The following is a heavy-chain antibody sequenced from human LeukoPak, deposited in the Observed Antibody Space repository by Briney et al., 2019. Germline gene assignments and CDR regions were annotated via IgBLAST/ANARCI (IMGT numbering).Heavy chain of an antibody. J-gene: IGHJ5*01. CDR1: GGSTSSNY. D-gene: IGHD3-10*01. CDR2: IHTSGST. Sequence: SETLSLTCSVSGGSTSSNYWSWIRQPAGKGLEWIGRIHTSGSTNYNPSLKSRVTLSVDTSKNQFSLKLSSVTAADTAVYYCARVFSGSYDSWGQGTLVTVSS. V-gene: IGHV4-4*07. CDR3: ARVFSGSYDS.